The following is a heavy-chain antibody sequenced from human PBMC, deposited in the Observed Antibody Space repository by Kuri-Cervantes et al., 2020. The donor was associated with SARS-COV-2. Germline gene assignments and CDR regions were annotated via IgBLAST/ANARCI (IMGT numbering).Heavy chain of an antibody. D-gene: IGHD6-13*01. J-gene: IGHJ4*02. V-gene: IGHV3-30-3*01. CDR1: GFTFSSYA. Sequence: GESLKISCAASGFTFSSYAMHWVRQAPGKGLEWVAVISYDGSNKYYADSVKGRFTISRDNSKNTLYLQMNSLRAEDTAVYYCAREGVIAAESFDYWGQGTLVTVSS. CDR3: AREGVIAAESFDY. CDR2: ISYDGSNK.